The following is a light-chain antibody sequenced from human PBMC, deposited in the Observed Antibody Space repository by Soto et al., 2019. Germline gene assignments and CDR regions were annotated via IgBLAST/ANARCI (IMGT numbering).Light chain of an antibody. CDR1: SSNIGNNA. Sequence: QAVVTQPPSVSGAPRQRVTISCSGSSSNIGNNAVSWYQQLPRKAPKLLIYYDDLLPSGVSDRFSGSKSGTSASLAISGLQSEDEADYYCAGWDDSLSGWVFGGVTKLTVL. V-gene: IGLV1-36*01. CDR3: AGWDDSLSGWV. J-gene: IGLJ3*02. CDR2: YDD.